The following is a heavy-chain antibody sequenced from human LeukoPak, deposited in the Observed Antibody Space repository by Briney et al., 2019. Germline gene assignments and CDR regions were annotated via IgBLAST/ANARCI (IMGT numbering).Heavy chain of an antibody. CDR3: AREVSWVNTAVAEALYFDY. CDR1: GYTFTGYY. CDR2: INPNSGGT. Sequence: GASVKVSCKASGYTFTGYYMHWVRQAPGQGLEWMGWINPNSGGTNYAQKFQGRVTMTRDTSISTAYMELSRLRSDDTAVYYCAREVSWVNTAVAEALYFDYWGQGTLVTVSS. J-gene: IGHJ4*02. D-gene: IGHD6-19*01. V-gene: IGHV1-2*02.